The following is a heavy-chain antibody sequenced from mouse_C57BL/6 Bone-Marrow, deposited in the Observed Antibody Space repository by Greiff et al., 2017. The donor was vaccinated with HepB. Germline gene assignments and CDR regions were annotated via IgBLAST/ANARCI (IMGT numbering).Heavy chain of an antibody. J-gene: IGHJ4*01. V-gene: IGHV1-64*01. CDR1: GYTFTSYW. Sequence: QVHVKQPGAELVKPGASVKLSCKASGYTFTSYWMHWVKQRPGQGLEWIGMIHPNSGSTNYNEKFKSKATLTVDKSSSTAYMQLSSLTSEDSAVYYCARGPWAMDYWGQGTSVTVSS. CDR3: ARGPWAMDY. CDR2: IHPNSGST.